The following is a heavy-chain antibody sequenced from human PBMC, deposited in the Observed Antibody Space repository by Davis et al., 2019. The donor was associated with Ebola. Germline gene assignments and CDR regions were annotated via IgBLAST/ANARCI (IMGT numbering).Heavy chain of an antibody. V-gene: IGHV4-4*09. CDR1: GGSISGHS. Sequence: MPSETLSHTCPVSGGSISGHSWSWIRQPPGKGLEWIGNIFSSGTTYYNPSLKNRVTISLDTSRNQFSLRLTYVTAADTAVYFCASPVSSGWFYSDYWSQGTLVTVSS. CDR3: ASPVSSGWFYSDY. D-gene: IGHD6-19*01. J-gene: IGHJ4*02. CDR2: IFSSGTT.